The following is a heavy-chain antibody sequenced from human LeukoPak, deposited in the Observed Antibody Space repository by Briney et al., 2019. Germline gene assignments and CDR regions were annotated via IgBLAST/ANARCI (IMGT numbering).Heavy chain of an antibody. Sequence: AGGSLRLSCAASGFTFSDYYMSWIRQAPGKGLEWVSYISTSSTYTNYADSVKGRFTISRDNAKNSLYLQMNSLRAVDTAVYYCANTQGSGSYYENWGQGTLVTVSS. CDR1: GFTFSDYY. J-gene: IGHJ4*02. CDR3: ANTQGSGSYYEN. CDR2: ISTSSTYT. V-gene: IGHV3-11*03. D-gene: IGHD3-10*01.